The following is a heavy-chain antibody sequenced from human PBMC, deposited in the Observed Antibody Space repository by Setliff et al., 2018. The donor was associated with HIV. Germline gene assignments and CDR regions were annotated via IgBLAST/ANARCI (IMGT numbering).Heavy chain of an antibody. J-gene: IGHJ4*02. CDR1: GYSISSGYY. V-gene: IGHV4-38-2*02. CDR3: ARELLRSWDGSENSYKPYYFDY. CDR2: IYNRGST. D-gene: IGHD3-10*01. Sequence: SETLSFTCTVSGYSISSGYYWGWIRRPPGKGLEWIGSIYNRGSTYYNPSLKSRVTISVDTSKNQFSLKLSSVTAADTAVYYCARELLRSWDGSENSYKPYYFDYWGQGTLVTVSS.